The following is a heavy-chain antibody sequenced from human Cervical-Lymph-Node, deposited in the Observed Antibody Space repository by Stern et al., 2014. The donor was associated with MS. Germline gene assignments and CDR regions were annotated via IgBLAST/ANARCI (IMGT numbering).Heavy chain of an antibody. D-gene: IGHD4-11*01. CDR2: IYYTGST. Sequence: QVQLVESGPGLVKPSETLSLTCSVSGASVNSGHYYWTWIRQSAGKGLEWIGYIYYTGSTNYNLSLKSRVTIFADSSKNQFSLRLTSVTAADSAIYYCVRVHDYSDYFWFDPWGQGSLVIVSS. CDR3: VRVHDYSDYFWFDP. V-gene: IGHV4-61*01. J-gene: IGHJ5*02. CDR1: GASVNSGHYY.